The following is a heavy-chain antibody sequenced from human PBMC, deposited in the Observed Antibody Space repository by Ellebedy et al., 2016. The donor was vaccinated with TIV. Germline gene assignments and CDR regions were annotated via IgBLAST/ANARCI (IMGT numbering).Heavy chain of an antibody. D-gene: IGHD3-22*01. Sequence: GESLKISCAASGFTFSNYAMGWVRQAPGKGLVWVSFISDSSGGTYFTDSVEGRFTISRNNSENTLYPKIDSLRAEDTAVYYCVRQPGPGDYYGGSEYNGFWGQGAPVTVSS. V-gene: IGHV3-23*01. CDR3: VRQPGPGDYYGGSEYNGF. CDR1: GFTFSNYA. CDR2: ISDSSGGT. J-gene: IGHJ4*02.